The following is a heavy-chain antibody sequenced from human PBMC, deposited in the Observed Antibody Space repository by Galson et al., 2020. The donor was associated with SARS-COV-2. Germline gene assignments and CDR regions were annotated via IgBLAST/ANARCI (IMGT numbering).Heavy chain of an antibody. CDR2: ICYSGNT. CDR1: GGSISSGGYC. V-gene: IGHV4-31*03. Sequence: SEPLSLTCTVSGGSISSGGYCWSWIRQHPGKGLEWLGYICYSGNTDYNPSLKSRLIISVDMSKNQFSLRLTSVTAADTAVYYCSRGHVLTRGEFDCWGQGTLVTVSS. D-gene: IGHD3-9*01. J-gene: IGHJ4*02. CDR3: SRGHVLTRGEFDC.